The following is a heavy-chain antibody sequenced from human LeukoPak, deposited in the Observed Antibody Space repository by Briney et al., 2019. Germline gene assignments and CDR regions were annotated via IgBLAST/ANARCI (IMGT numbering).Heavy chain of an antibody. CDR2: INPNSGGT. D-gene: IGHD3-22*01. J-gene: IGHJ4*02. CDR3: ARDGPRSGYYNGDFDY. Sequence: ASVTVSCKASGYTFTGYYMHWVRQAPGQGLEWMGWINPNSGGTNYAQKFQGRVTMTRDTSISTAYMELSRLRSDDTAVYYCARDGPRSGYYNGDFDYWGQGTLVTVPS. CDR1: GYTFTGYY. V-gene: IGHV1-2*02.